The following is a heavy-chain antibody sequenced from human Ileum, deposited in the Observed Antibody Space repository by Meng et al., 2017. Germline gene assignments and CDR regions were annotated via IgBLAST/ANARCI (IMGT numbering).Heavy chain of an antibody. J-gene: IGHJ1*01. CDR3: VRGLLVPNAIRTEYFPL. Sequence: AQLQQWGAGLLKPAETLSHSCADYGGAFAGYFWTWIRQSPGRGLEWMGEINHSGSTSFNPSLKSRVTMSVDTSKKQFSLNLTSVTAADTAMYYCVRGLLVPNAIRTEYFPLWGQGTLVTVSS. CDR2: INHSGST. V-gene: IGHV4-34*01. D-gene: IGHD2-2*02. CDR1: GGAFAGYF.